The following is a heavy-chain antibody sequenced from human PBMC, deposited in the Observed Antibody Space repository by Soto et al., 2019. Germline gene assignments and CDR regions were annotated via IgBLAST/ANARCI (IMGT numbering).Heavy chain of an antibody. Sequence: SETLSLTCTVSGGSISSYYWSWIRQPPGKGLEWIGYIYYSGSTNYNPSLKSRVTISVDTSKNQFSLKLSSVTAADTAVYYCARGRFGDLDAFDIWGQGTMVTVSS. V-gene: IGHV4-59*01. CDR1: GGSISSYY. D-gene: IGHD3-10*01. CDR2: IYYSGST. CDR3: ARGRFGDLDAFDI. J-gene: IGHJ3*02.